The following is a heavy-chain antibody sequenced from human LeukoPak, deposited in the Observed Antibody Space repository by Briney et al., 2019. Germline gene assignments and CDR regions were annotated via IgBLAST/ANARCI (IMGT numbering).Heavy chain of an antibody. V-gene: IGHV3-23*01. D-gene: IGHD3-22*01. CDR2: ISGSADSI. CDR3: AKMDRSTYYYSSFDY. Sequence: GGSLRLSRVASGFTFSTYAMSWVRQAPGKGLQWVSSISGSADSIYYADSVRGRFTISRDNSKNTLCLQMNSLRAEDTAVYYCAKMDRSTYYYSSFDYWGQGTLVTVSS. CDR1: GFTFSTYA. J-gene: IGHJ4*02.